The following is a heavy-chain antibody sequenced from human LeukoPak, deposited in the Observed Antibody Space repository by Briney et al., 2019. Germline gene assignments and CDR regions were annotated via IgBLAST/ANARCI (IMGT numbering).Heavy chain of an antibody. CDR2: ISSVNNYA. D-gene: IGHD3-22*01. CDR1: GFNFRDSY. CDR3: ATVYDSGGYYFNY. J-gene: IGHJ4*02. V-gene: IGHV3-11*05. Sequence: GGSLRLSCAASGFNFRDSYMGRIRQAPGKGLEWVSYISSVNNYANYGDSVRGRFTISRDNAKNSLYLQMNSLRAEDTAVYFCATVYDSGGYYFNYWGQGTLVTVSS.